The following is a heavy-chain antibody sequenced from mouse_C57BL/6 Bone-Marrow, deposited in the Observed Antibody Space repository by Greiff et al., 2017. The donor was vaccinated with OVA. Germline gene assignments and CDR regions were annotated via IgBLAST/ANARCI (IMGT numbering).Heavy chain of an antibody. J-gene: IGHJ3*01. CDR3: ARRDYDEGFAY. D-gene: IGHD2-4*01. Sequence: VQLQQSGPGLVQPSQSLSITCTVSGFSLTSYGVHWVRQSPGKGLEWLGVIWSGGSTDYNAAFISRLSISKDNSKSQVFFKMNGLQADDTAIYYCARRDYDEGFAYWGQGTLVTVSA. CDR1: GFSLTSYG. CDR2: IWSGGST. V-gene: IGHV2-2*01.